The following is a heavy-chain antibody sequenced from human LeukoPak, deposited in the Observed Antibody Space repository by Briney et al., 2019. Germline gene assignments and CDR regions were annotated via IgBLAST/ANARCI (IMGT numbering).Heavy chain of an antibody. D-gene: IGHD6-13*01. CDR1: GGSISSYY. CDR3: ARSSSSSWYAPHGY. CDR2: IYYSGST. J-gene: IGHJ4*02. Sequence: SETLSLTCTVSGGSISSYYWSWIRQPPGKGLERIGYIYYSGSTNYNPSLKSRVTISVDTSKNQFSLKLSSVTAADTAVYYCARSSSSSWYAPHGYWGQGTLVTVSS. V-gene: IGHV4-59*01.